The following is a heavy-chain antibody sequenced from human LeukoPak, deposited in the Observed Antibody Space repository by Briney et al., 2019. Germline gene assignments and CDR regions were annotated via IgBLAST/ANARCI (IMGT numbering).Heavy chain of an antibody. CDR1: GGSISSYY. Sequence: SETLSLTCTVSGGSISSYYWSWIRQPPGKGLEWIGYIYYSGITNYNPSLKSRVTISVDTAKNQFSLKLSSVTAADTAVYYCARMMRTTVVTPGAFDYWGQGTLVTVSS. CDR3: ARMMRTTVVTPGAFDY. V-gene: IGHV4-59*01. CDR2: IYYSGIT. D-gene: IGHD4-23*01. J-gene: IGHJ4*02.